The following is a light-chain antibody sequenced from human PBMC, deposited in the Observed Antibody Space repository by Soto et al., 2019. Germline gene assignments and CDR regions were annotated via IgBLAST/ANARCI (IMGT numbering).Light chain of an antibody. V-gene: IGKV3-20*01. CDR2: GAS. J-gene: IGKJ1*01. CDR1: QSVSNNY. Sequence: EIVLTQSPGTLSLSPGERATLSCRASQSVSNNYLAWYQQKPGKAPRLLIYGASTRATGIPDRLSGSGSGTEFTLTISSLESEDFAVYFCQQYKDWWTFGQGTKVDIK. CDR3: QQYKDWWT.